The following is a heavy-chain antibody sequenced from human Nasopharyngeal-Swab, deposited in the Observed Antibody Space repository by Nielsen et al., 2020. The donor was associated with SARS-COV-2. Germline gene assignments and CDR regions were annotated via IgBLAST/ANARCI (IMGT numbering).Heavy chain of an antibody. V-gene: IGHV7-4-1*02. CDR2: INTNTGNP. J-gene: IGHJ5*02. Sequence: ASVQVSCNASAYTFTSYAMNRVRQAPGQGLEWMGWINTNTGNPTYAPGFTGRFVFSLVTSVSTAYLQISSLKAEDTAVYYCAREGDIVVVPSPAGFDPWGQGTLVTVSS. CDR3: AREGDIVVVPSPAGFDP. D-gene: IGHD2-2*01. CDR1: AYTFTSYA.